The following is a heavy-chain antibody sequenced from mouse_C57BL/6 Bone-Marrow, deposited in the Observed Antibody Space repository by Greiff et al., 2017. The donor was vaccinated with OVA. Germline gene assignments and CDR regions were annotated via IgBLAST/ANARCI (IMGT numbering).Heavy chain of an antibody. D-gene: IGHD2-12*01. J-gene: IGHJ1*03. CDR2: ISYDGSN. CDR1: GYSITSGYY. Sequence: EVKLQESGPGLVKPSQSLSLTCSVTGYSITSGYYWNWIRQFPGNQLEWMGYISYDGSNNYNPSLKNRISITRDTSKNQFFLKLNSVTTEDTATYYCARDYDGYWYFDVWGTGTTVTVSS. V-gene: IGHV3-6*01. CDR3: ARDYDGYWYFDV.